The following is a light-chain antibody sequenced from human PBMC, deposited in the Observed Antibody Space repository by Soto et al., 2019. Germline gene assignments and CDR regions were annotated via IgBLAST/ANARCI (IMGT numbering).Light chain of an antibody. J-gene: IGKJ1*01. CDR1: QSVRIK. V-gene: IGKV3-15*01. CDR3: QQYNNWRWT. CDR2: GAY. Sequence: EIVMTQSPATRSVSSGERATLSCRDSQSVRIKLTWYQQNPGQAPRLLIYGAYTRDTGIPARFSGSGSGTEFTLTISSLQSEDFAVYYCQQYNNWRWTFGQGTKVDIK.